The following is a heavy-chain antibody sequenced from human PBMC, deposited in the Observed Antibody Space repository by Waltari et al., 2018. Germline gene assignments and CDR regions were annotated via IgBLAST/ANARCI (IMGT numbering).Heavy chain of an antibody. J-gene: IGHJ3*02. D-gene: IGHD4-17*01. CDR1: GYTFNGSY. V-gene: IGHV1-2*06. Sequence: QVQLVQSGAEVKKPGASVKVSCKASGYTFNGSYMPWVLQAPGQGLEWMGRINPNSGGTNYAQKFQGRVTMTRDTSISTAYMELSRLRSDDTAVYYCARVWAVTTDAFDIWGQGTMVTVSS. CDR3: ARVWAVTTDAFDI. CDR2: INPNSGGT.